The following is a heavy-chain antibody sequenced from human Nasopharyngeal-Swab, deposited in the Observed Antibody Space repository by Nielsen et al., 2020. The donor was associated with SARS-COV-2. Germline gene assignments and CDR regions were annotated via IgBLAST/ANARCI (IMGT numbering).Heavy chain of an antibody. Sequence: SETLYLTCTVSGGSISSGSYYWSWIRQPAGKGLEWIGRIYTSGSTNFNPSLKSRVTISVDTSKNQFSLKLSSVTAADTAVYYCARRGYSYGHAYDYWGQGTLVTVSS. CDR2: IYTSGST. CDR3: ARRGYSYGHAYDY. J-gene: IGHJ4*02. D-gene: IGHD5-18*01. CDR1: GGSISSGSYY. V-gene: IGHV4-61*02.